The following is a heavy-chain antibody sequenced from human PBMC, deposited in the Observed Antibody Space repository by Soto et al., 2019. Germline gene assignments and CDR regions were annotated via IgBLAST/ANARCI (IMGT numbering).Heavy chain of an antibody. CDR2: INPILTMS. Sequence: QVQLVQSGAEVKKPGSSVKVSCKASGDTFSFYTINWVRQAPGLGLEWMGRINPILTMSNYAQKFQGRVTITADKSTSTAYMELSSLRSEDTAMYYCATSYGSGYRAFDYWGQGDLVTVSS. CDR1: GDTFSFYT. CDR3: ATSYGSGYRAFDY. D-gene: IGHD3-10*01. V-gene: IGHV1-69*02. J-gene: IGHJ4*02.